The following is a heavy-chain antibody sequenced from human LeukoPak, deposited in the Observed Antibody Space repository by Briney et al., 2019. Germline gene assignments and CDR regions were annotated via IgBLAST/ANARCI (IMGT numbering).Heavy chain of an antibody. J-gene: IGHJ4*02. CDR1: GFTFSSYE. CDR3: ARDQNFDF. CDR2: ISDSSTYI. V-gene: IGHV3-21*01. Sequence: GGSLRLSCAASGFTFSSYEMNWVRQAPGRGLEWVSSISDSSTYIYYADSVKGRFTISRDNAKNSVYLQMNSLRAEDTAVYHCARDQNFDFWGQGTLVTVSS.